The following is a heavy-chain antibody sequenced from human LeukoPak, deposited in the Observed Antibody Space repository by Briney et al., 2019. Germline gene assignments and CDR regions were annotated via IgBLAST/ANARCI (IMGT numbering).Heavy chain of an antibody. Sequence: GGSLRLSCATSGFTLSSYAMNWVRQAPGKGLEWVSGTTGSSDKTFYADPVKGRFTISRDSSKNTMYLQMNSLRGEDSAVYYCAKDLSSSWQIDYWGQGTLVAVSS. CDR2: TTGSSDKT. CDR3: AKDLSSSWQIDY. D-gene: IGHD6-13*01. J-gene: IGHJ4*02. CDR1: GFTLSSYA. V-gene: IGHV3-23*01.